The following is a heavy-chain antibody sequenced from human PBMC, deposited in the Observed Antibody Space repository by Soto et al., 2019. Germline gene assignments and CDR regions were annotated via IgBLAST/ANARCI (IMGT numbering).Heavy chain of an antibody. CDR3: ARVCYPYYDILTGFCMDV. J-gene: IGHJ6*02. D-gene: IGHD3-9*01. V-gene: IGHV4-59*01. CDR1: GGSISSYY. Sequence: KPSETLSLTCTVSGGSISSYYWSWIRQPPGKGLEWIGYIYYSGSTNYNPSLKSRVTISVDTSKNQFSLKLSSVTAADTAVYYCARVCYPYYDILTGFCMDVWGQGTTVTVSS. CDR2: IYYSGST.